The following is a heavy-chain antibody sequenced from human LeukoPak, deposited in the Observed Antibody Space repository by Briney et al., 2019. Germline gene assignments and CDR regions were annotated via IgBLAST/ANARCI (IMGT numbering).Heavy chain of an antibody. Sequence: SETLSLTCTVSGGSISCGDYYWSWIRQPPGKGLEWIGEINHSGSTNYNPSLKSRVTISVDTSKNQFSLKLSSVTAADTAVYYCARLRGYDSSGYYQPDAFDIWGQGTMVTVSS. V-gene: IGHV4-34*01. CDR2: INHSGST. D-gene: IGHD3-22*01. CDR1: GGSISCGDYY. CDR3: ARLRGYDSSGYYQPDAFDI. J-gene: IGHJ3*02.